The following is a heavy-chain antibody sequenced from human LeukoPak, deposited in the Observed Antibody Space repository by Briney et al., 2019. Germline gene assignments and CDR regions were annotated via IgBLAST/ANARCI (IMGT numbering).Heavy chain of an antibody. D-gene: IGHD3-16*01. V-gene: IGHV1-69*05. Sequence: GASVKVSCKASGGTFSSYAISWVRQAPGQGLEWMGGIIPIFGTANYAQKFQGRVTITTDESTSTAYMELSSLRSEDTAVYYCARVRRGQKALYYYYYYMDVWGKGTTVTVSS. CDR3: ARVRRGQKALYYYYYYMDV. J-gene: IGHJ6*03. CDR2: IIPIFGTA. CDR1: GGTFSSYA.